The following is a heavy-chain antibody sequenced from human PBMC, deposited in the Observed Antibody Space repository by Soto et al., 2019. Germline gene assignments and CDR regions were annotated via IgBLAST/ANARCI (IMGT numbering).Heavy chain of an antibody. J-gene: IGHJ6*02. CDR3: ARSLRIPLEEYYYYGMDV. CDR1: GGSISSYY. CDR2: IYYSGST. V-gene: IGHV4-59*01. D-gene: IGHD4-17*01. Sequence: PSETLSLTCTVSGGSISSYYWSWIRQPPGKGLEWIGYIYYSGSTNYNPSLKSRVTISVDTSKNQFSLKLSSVTAADTAVYYCARSLRIPLEEYYYYGMDVWGQGTTVTVSS.